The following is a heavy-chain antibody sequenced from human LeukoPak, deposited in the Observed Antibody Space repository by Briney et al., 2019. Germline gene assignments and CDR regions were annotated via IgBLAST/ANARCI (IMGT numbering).Heavy chain of an antibody. CDR1: GGSFSGYY. CDR2: INHSGST. V-gene: IGHV4-34*01. J-gene: IGHJ5*02. CDR3: ASGARIRSSSWYGLDP. Sequence: SETLSLTCAVYGGSFSGYYWSWIRQPPGKGLEWIGEINHSGSTNYNPSLKSRVTISVDTSKNQFSLKLSSVTAADTAVYYSASGARIRSSSWYGLDPWGQGTLVTVSS. D-gene: IGHD6-13*01.